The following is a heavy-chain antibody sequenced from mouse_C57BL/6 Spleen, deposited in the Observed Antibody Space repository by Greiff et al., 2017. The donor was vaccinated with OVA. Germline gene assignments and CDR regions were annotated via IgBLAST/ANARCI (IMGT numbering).Heavy chain of an antibody. CDR2: IYPGNSDT. J-gene: IGHJ2*01. Sequence: EVQLQQSGTVLARPGASVKMSCKTSGYTFTSYWMHWVKQRPGQGLEWIGAIYPGNSDTSYNQKFKGKAKLTAVTSASTAYMERSSLTNEDSAVYYCTRKVGSSPFDYWGQGTTLTVSS. CDR3: TRKVGSSPFDY. V-gene: IGHV1-5*01. D-gene: IGHD1-1*01. CDR1: GYTFTSYW.